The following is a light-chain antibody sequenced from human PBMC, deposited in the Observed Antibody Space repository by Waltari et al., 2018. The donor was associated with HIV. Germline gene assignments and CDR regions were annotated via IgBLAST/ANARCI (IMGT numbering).Light chain of an antibody. Sequence: QSVLTQPPSASGTPGQRVTISCSGSSSNVHWYQKFPGTAPKLLIYRNNQRPSGVPDLFSCSKSGTSASLAISWLRSEDEADYYCAAWGDNLSGPVLFGGGTKLTVL. CDR1: SSN. CDR3: AAWGDNLSGPVL. V-gene: IGLV1-47*01. CDR2: RNN. J-gene: IGLJ2*01.